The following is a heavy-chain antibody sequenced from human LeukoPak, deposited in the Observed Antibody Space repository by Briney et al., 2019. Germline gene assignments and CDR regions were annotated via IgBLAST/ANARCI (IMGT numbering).Heavy chain of an antibody. Sequence: PSETLSLTCAVYGGSFSSYYWSWIRQPAGKGLEWIGRIYTSGSTNYNPSLKSRVTMSVDTSKNQFSLKLSSVTAADTAVYYCARAEWPSSSRWYYYGMDVWGQGTTVTVFS. V-gene: IGHV4-59*10. CDR2: IYTSGST. J-gene: IGHJ6*02. CDR3: ARAEWPSSSRWYYYGMDV. CDR1: GGSFSSYY. D-gene: IGHD6-13*01.